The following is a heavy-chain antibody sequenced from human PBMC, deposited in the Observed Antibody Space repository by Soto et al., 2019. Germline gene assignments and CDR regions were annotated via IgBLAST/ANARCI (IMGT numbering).Heavy chain of an antibody. CDR2: GKDGGPT. V-gene: IGHV4-34*01. Sequence: QVQLQQWGAGRLKPSATLTLNCAVTGGSLRGYYWSWIRQPPGKGLEWIGEGKDGGPTNDSPSLRGRVTISSDTSNTQFSLRLNSVTAADTGVYDCARGQEGVLATHCDQGSLVTVSS. CDR1: GGSLRGYY. J-gene: IGHJ4*02. CDR3: ARGQEGVLATH. D-gene: IGHD5-12*01.